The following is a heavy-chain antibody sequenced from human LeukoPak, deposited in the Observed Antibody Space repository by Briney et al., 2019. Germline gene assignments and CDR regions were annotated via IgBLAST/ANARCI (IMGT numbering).Heavy chain of an antibody. CDR3: ARGAWNDDYGDYDLDY. J-gene: IGHJ4*02. CDR2: INHRTNT. D-gene: IGHD4-17*01. Sequence: SETLSLTCAVYGGSFSGYYWSWIRQPPGKGLEWIGGINHRTNTNYNPSLKRRVTISVDTSKNQFSLKVRSATAADTAVYYCARGAWNDDYGDYDLDYWGQGALVTVSS. V-gene: IGHV4-34*01. CDR1: GGSFSGYY.